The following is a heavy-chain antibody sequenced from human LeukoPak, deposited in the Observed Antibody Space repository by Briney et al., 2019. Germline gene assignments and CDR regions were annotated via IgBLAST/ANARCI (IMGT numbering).Heavy chain of an antibody. CDR3: ARGGWSLDY. V-gene: IGHV4-59*11. Sequence: PSETLSLTCTVSGASISSHYWSWIRQPPVKGLEWIGYIHNSGSANYNASLKSRVTMSVDTSKNQFSLKLTSVTAADTAVYYCARGGWSLDYWGQGTLVSVSS. J-gene: IGHJ4*02. CDR2: IHNSGSA. CDR1: GASISSHY. D-gene: IGHD6-19*01.